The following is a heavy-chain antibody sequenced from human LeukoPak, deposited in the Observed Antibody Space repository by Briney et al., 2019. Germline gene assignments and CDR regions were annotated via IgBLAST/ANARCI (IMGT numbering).Heavy chain of an antibody. CDR1: GFTFSSYG. J-gene: IGHJ4*02. CDR3: AKEPMIVVVMYYFDY. V-gene: IGHV3-30*18. CDR2: ISYDGSNK. D-gene: IGHD3-22*01. Sequence: GRSLRLSCAASGFTFSSYGMHWVRQAPGKGPEWVAVISYDGSNKYYADSVKGRFTISRDNSKNTLYLQMNSLRAEDTAVYYCAKEPMIVVVMYYFDYWGQGTLVTVSS.